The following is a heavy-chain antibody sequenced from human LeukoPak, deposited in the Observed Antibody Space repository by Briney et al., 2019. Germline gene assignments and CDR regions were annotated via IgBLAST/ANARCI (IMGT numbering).Heavy chain of an antibody. D-gene: IGHD2-21*01. CDR1: GGTFSSYA. Sequence: SVKVSCKASGGTFSSYAISWVRQAPGQGLEWMGRIIPILGIANYAQKFQGRVTITADKSTSTAYMELSSLRSEDTAVYYCARDGGGDPFDYWGQGTLVTVST. V-gene: IGHV1-69*04. J-gene: IGHJ4*02. CDR2: IIPILGIA. CDR3: ARDGGGDPFDY.